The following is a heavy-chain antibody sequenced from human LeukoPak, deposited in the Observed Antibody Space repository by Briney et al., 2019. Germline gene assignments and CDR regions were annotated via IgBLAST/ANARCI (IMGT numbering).Heavy chain of an antibody. CDR2: TRNKPNGYTT. V-gene: IGHV3-72*01. Sequence: PGGSLRLSCAASGFTFSDHYMDWVRQAPGKGLEWVARTRNKPNGYTTEYAASVKGRFTISRDDSKDSLYLQMNSLKTEDTAVYYCARTSRQCYFDYWGQGTLVTVSS. J-gene: IGHJ4*02. CDR3: ARTSRQCYFDY. CDR1: GFTFSDHY.